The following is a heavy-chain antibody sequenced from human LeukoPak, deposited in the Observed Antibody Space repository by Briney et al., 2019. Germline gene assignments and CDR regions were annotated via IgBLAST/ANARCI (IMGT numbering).Heavy chain of an antibody. CDR3: ARGSFGHFDR. J-gene: IGHJ4*02. V-gene: IGHV4-4*07. CDR1: GGSINDYY. CDR2: FYSSGGT. D-gene: IGHD5-18*01. Sequence: SQTLSLTCSVSGGSINDYYWNWIRQPARKGLEWIGRFYSSGGTYYNPSLKSPVSISVDKSKNQFSLKLSSVTAADTAVYYCARGSFGHFDRWGQGTLVTVSS.